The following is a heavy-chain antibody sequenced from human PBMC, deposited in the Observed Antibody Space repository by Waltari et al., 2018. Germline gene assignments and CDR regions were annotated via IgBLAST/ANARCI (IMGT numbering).Heavy chain of an antibody. D-gene: IGHD2-2*02. V-gene: IGHV3-30*02. CDR2: IWFDGSDK. CDR1: GFSFSNFG. Sequence: QVILVESGGGVVQPGGSLRLSCAPPGFSFSNFGMPWVRRAPGKGLGWVALIWFDGSDKFYADSVRGRFTISRDNSARTLYLDMDSLRLDDTAMYYCAKDAFGNTYLDFWGQGTLVTVSS. CDR3: AKDAFGNTYLDF. J-gene: IGHJ4*02.